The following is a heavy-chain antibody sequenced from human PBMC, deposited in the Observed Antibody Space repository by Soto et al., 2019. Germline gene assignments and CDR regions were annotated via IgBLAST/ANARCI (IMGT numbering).Heavy chain of an antibody. Sequence: QVQLVESGGGVVQPGRSLRLSCAASGFTFSSYAMHWVRQAPGKGLEWVAVISYDGSNKYYADSVKGRFTISRDNSKNTLYLQMNSLRAEDTAVYYCARVGVGYSSGWYYFDYWGQGTLVTVSS. CDR1: GFTFSSYA. J-gene: IGHJ4*02. CDR3: ARVGVGYSSGWYYFDY. D-gene: IGHD6-19*01. CDR2: ISYDGSNK. V-gene: IGHV3-30-3*01.